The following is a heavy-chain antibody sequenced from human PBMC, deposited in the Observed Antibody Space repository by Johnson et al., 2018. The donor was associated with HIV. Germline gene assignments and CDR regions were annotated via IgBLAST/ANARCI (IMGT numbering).Heavy chain of an antibody. CDR3: ARHGTTVVTRGAFDI. J-gene: IGHJ3*02. Sequence: QMLLVESGGGLVKPGGSLRLSCAASGFTFSNFALHWVRQAPGKGLEWVAIISYDGNNKYYADSVKGRFTISRDNSKNTLYMQMNSLKPEDTAVYYCARHGTTVVTRGAFDIWGQGTMVTVSS. V-gene: IGHV3-30-3*01. D-gene: IGHD4-23*01. CDR2: ISYDGNNK. CDR1: GFTFSNFA.